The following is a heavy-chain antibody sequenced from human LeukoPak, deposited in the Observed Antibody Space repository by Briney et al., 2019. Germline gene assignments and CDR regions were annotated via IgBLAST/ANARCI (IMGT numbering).Heavy chain of an antibody. D-gene: IGHD1-26*01. CDR2: IIPIFGTA. J-gene: IGHJ5*02. CDR1: GGTFSSYA. CDR3: ARAHQWELLWDWFDP. V-gene: IGHV1-69*13. Sequence: ASVKVSCKASGGTFSSYAISWVRQAPGQGLEWMGGIIPIFGTANYAQKFQGRVTITADESTSTAYMELSSLRSEDTAVYYCARAHQWELLWDWFDPWGQGPLVTVSS.